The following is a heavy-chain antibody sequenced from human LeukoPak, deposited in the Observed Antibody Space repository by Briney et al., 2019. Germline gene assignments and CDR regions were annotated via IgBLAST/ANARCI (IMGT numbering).Heavy chain of an antibody. CDR1: GGTFSSYA. Sequence: SVKVSCKASGGTFSSYAISWVRQAPGQGLEWMGGIIPIFGTANYAQKFQGRVTITADKSTSTAYKELSSLRSEDTAVYYCARDSAGIAVEDWFDPWGQGTLVTVSS. CDR3: ARDSAGIAVEDWFDP. V-gene: IGHV1-69*06. J-gene: IGHJ5*02. D-gene: IGHD6-19*01. CDR2: IIPIFGTA.